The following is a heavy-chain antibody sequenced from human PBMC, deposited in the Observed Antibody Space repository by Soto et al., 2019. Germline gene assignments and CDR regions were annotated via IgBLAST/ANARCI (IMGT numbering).Heavy chain of an antibody. J-gene: IGHJ4*02. CDR3: AGSSPLFY. CDR1: DFTVSSNY. D-gene: IGHD6-13*01. V-gene: IGHV3-53*04. CDR2: IYSGGST. Sequence: EVQLVESGGGLVQPGGSLRLSCAASDFTVSSNYMSWVRQAPGKGLEWVSVIYSGGSTYYADSVKGRFTISRHNSKNTLYLQRSSLRAEDRAVYYCAGSSPLFYWGQGTLVTVSS.